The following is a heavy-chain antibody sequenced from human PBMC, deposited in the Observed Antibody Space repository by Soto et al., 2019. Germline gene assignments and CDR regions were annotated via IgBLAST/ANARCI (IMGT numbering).Heavy chain of an antibody. CDR1: GFTFSSYA. D-gene: IGHD6-13*01. CDR2: ISGSGGST. J-gene: IGHJ3*02. V-gene: IGHV3-23*01. Sequence: GGSLRLSCAASGFTFSSYAMSWVRQAPGKGLEWVSAISGSGGSTYYADSVKGRFTISRDNSKNTLYLQMNSLRAEDTAVYYCAKDRAYSSSWYDAFDIWGQGTMVTLS. CDR3: AKDRAYSSSWYDAFDI.